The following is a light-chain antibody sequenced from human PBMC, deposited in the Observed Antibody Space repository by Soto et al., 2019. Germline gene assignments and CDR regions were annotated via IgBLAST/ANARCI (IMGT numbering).Light chain of an antibody. CDR2: GAS. V-gene: IGKV3-15*01. Sequence: EIVMTQSPATLSVSPGDRATLSCRASQSVSSNLAWYQQKPGQAPSLLIYGASTRATGTPARFSGSGSGTEFTLTISSLQSEDFAVYYCQQYIRWPLTFGGGTKVDSK. CDR3: QQYIRWPLT. J-gene: IGKJ4*01. CDR1: QSVSSN.